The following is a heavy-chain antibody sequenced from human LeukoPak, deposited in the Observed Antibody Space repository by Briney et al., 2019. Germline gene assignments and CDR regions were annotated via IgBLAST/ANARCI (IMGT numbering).Heavy chain of an antibody. CDR3: ARVPINGAYAFDI. CDR2: IYTSGST. Sequence: SETLSLTCTVSGGSISSGGYYWSWIRQPAGKGLEWIGRIYTSGSTNYNPSLKSRVTISVDTSKNQFSLKLSSVTAADTAVYYCARVPINGAYAFDIWGQGTMVTVSS. J-gene: IGHJ3*02. V-gene: IGHV4-61*02. CDR1: GGSISSGGYY. D-gene: IGHD2-8*01.